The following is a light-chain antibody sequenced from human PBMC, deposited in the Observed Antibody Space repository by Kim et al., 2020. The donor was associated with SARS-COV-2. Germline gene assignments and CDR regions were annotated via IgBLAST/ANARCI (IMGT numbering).Light chain of an antibody. V-gene: IGKV1-5*03. CDR1: QSISSW. Sequence: ASVGDRVTITCRASQSISSWLAWYQPKPGKAPKLLIYKASSLESGVPSRFSGSGSGTEFTLTISSLQPDDFATYYCQQYNSYSGTFGQGTKVDIK. CDR2: KAS. J-gene: IGKJ1*01. CDR3: QQYNSYSGT.